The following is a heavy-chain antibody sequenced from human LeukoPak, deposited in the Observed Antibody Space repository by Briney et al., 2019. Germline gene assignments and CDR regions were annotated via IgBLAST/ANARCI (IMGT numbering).Heavy chain of an antibody. J-gene: IGHJ3*02. Sequence: PGGSLRLSCAASGFTFSSYSMNWVRQAPGKGLEWVSSISSGSTYIYYGDSLKGRFTISGDNAKNSLYLQMNSLRAEDTAVYYCARRVASANDAFDIWGQGTMVTVSS. CDR2: ISSGSTYI. V-gene: IGHV3-21*01. CDR3: ARRVASANDAFDI. CDR1: GFTFSSYS. D-gene: IGHD6-13*01.